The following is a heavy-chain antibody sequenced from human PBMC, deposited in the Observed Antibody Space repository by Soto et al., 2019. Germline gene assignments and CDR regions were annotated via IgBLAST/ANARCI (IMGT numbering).Heavy chain of an antibody. CDR3: LGSSSRDYYYYGMDV. J-gene: IGHJ6*02. D-gene: IGHD6-13*01. CDR2: ISYDGSNK. CDR1: GFTFSSYA. V-gene: IGHV3-30-3*01. Sequence: QVQLVESGGGVVQPGRSLRLSCAASGFTFSSYAMHWVRQAPGKGLEWVAVISYDGSNKYYADSVKGRFTISRDNSKNTLYLQMNSLRAEDTAVYYCLGSSSRDYYYYGMDVWGQGTTVTFSS.